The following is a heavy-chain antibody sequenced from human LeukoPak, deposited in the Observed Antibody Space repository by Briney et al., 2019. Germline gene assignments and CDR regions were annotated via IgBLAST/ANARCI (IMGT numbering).Heavy chain of an antibody. J-gene: IGHJ6*02. CDR1: GGSTSSGDYY. CDR3: AREGGYSYGNYGMDV. CDR2: IYYSGST. D-gene: IGHD5-18*01. Sequence: PSETLSLTCTVSGGSTSSGDYYWSWIRQPPGKGLERIGYIYYSGSTYYNPSLKSRVTISVDTSKNQFSLKLSSVTAADTAVYYCAREGGYSYGNYGMDVWGQGTTVTVSS. V-gene: IGHV4-30-4*01.